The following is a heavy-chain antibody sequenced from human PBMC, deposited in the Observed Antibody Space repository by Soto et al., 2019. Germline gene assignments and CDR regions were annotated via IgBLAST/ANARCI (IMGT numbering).Heavy chain of an antibody. J-gene: IGHJ4*02. CDR1: GASITSGCYY. Sequence: QVQLQESGPGLVKPSQTLSLTCTVSGASITSGCYYWSWIRQHPGKGLEWIGYIYYSVTTYYNPSLKSRVIISVDTSKNQFSLNLISVTAADTAAYYCARAENERAGIYRPPDYWGQETLVTVSS. CDR3: ARAENERAGIYRPPDY. D-gene: IGHD5-12*01. CDR2: IYYSVTT. V-gene: IGHV4-31*03.